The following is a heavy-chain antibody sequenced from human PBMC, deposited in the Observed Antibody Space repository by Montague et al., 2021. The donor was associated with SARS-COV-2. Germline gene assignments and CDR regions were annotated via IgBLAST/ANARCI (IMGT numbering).Heavy chain of an antibody. CDR1: GGSISSSSYY. CDR2: IHYSGST. J-gene: IGHJ5*02. Sequence: SETLSLTCTVSGGSISSSSYYWGWIRQPPGKGLEWIGSIHYSGSTYYNPSLKSRVTIPVDTSKNQFSLKLSSVTAADTAVYYCVRYCVVRGVSAGWFDPWGQGTLVTVSS. V-gene: IGHV4-39*01. CDR3: VRYCVVRGVSAGWFDP. D-gene: IGHD3-10*01.